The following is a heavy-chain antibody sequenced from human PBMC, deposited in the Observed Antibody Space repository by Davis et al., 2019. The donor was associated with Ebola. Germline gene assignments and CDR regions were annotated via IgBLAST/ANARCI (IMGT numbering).Heavy chain of an antibody. J-gene: IGHJ2*01. D-gene: IGHD3-16*01. CDR2: IYYTGST. CDR1: GGSISSYY. CDR3: VRGPITVVGYFDL. V-gene: IGHV4-59*08. Sequence: SETLSLTCTVSGGSISSYYWSWIRQPPGKGLEWIGYIYYTGSTNYNPSLMSRASISVDTSKNMISLQLTSVTAADTAVYYCVRGPITVVGYFDLWGRGTLVSVSS.